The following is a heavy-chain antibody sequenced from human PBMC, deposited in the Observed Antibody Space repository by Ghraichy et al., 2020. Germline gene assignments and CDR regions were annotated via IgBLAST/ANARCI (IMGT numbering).Heavy chain of an antibody. CDR2: ISSSSSYI. D-gene: IGHD4-17*01. Sequence: GGSLRLSCAASGFTFSSYSMNWVRQAPGKGLEWVSSISSSSSYIYYADSVKGRFTISRDNAKNSLYLQMNSLRAEDTAVYYCARNDYGDYEGWYFDLWGRGTLVTVSS. J-gene: IGHJ2*01. CDR1: GFTFSSYS. V-gene: IGHV3-21*01. CDR3: ARNDYGDYEGWYFDL.